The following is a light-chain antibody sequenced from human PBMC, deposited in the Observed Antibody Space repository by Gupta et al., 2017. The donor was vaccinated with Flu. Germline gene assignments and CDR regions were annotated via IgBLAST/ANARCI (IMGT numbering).Light chain of an antibody. CDR3: SAWDSSLSAWV. CDR2: RNN. J-gene: IGLJ3*02. V-gene: IGLV10-54*04. Sequence: TATRTCTGDTNNVGYQGAAWLQQHQGHPPKLLSDRNNNRPSAISERFSASRSGNTASLTITELQPEDEADYYCSAWDSSLSAWVFGGGTKLTVL. CDR1: TNNVGYQG.